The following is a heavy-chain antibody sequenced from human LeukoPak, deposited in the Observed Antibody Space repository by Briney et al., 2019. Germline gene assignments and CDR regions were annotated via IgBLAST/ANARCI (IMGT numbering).Heavy chain of an antibody. J-gene: IGHJ4*02. CDR3: ATYINGN. Sequence: ASVKVSCKASGYTFTRYAIHWVRQAPGQRPEWMGWINAGNADSRSSALFQGRVTLTRDTSATTAYMELGSLRSEDTAVYYCATYINGNWGQGTLVTVSS. CDR1: GYTFTRYA. CDR2: INAGNADS. D-gene: IGHD1-14*01. V-gene: IGHV1-3*01.